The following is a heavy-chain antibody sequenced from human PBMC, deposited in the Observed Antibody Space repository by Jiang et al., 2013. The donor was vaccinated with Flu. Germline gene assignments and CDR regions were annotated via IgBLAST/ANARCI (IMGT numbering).Heavy chain of an antibody. CDR3: SRVGATDFDS. V-gene: IGHV3-71*01. Sequence: GSLRLSCAASGFTFSDYYMSWIRQAPGKGLEWVGFIRRRDYGGSTDYAAAVKDRFIISRDDSRNIAYLQMNSLRPEDTGVYFCSRVGATDFDSWGHGTLVTVSS. CDR1: GFTFSDYY. D-gene: IGHD1-26*01. CDR2: IRRRDYGGST. J-gene: IGHJ4*01.